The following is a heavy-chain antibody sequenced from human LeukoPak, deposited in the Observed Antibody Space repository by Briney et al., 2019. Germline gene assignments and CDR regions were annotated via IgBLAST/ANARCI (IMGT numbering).Heavy chain of an antibody. CDR2: INSNGDEI. J-gene: IGHJ4*02. CDR3: ANWIGSSSRDY. CDR1: GFTFSTYA. V-gene: IGHV3-23*01. Sequence: QSGGSLRLSCAASGFTFSTYAMIWVRQAPGKGLEWVSGINSNGDEIYYADSVRGRFTISRDNSNNALYLQMDSLRAEDTAVYYCANWIGSSSRDYWGQGTLVTVSS. D-gene: IGHD6-6*01.